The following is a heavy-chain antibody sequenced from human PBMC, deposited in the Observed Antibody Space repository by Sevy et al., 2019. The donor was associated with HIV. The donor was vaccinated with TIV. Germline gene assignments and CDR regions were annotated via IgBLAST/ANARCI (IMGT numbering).Heavy chain of an antibody. CDR1: GFNFNIYS. J-gene: IGHJ4*02. Sequence: GGSLRLSCAVSGFNFNIYSMSWVRQAPGKGLEWVSTLSFGCGKINYANSVKGRFSISRDDSKNTLYLQMNSLRAEDTAVYFCAREGCTRPHDYWGQGTLVTVSS. V-gene: IGHV3-23*01. CDR2: LSFGCGKI. D-gene: IGHD2-8*01. CDR3: AREGCTRPHDY.